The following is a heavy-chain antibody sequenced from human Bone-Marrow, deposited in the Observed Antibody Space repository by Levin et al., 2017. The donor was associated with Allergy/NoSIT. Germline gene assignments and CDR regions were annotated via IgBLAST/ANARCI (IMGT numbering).Heavy chain of an antibody. CDR1: GFTFRNDW. Sequence: LSLPCAASGFTFRNDWMSWVRQAPGKGLEWVANIKEDGSEKYYVDSVKGRFTISRDNAKKSLYLQMNSLRAEDTAVYYCARDGYYYAMDVWGQGTTVTVSS. J-gene: IGHJ6*02. V-gene: IGHV3-7*01. CDR3: ARDGYYYAMDV. CDR2: IKEDGSEK.